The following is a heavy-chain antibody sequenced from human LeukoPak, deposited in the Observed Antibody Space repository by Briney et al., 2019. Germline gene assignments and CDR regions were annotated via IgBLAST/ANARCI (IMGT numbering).Heavy chain of an antibody. CDR3: ARSSSSWDTDDY. D-gene: IGHD6-13*01. J-gene: IGHJ4*02. Sequence: ASVRVSCKASGYTFTSYGISWVRQAPGQGLEWMGWISAYNGNTNYAQKLQGRVTMTTDTSTSTAYMELRSLRSDDTAVYYCARSSSSWDTDDYWGQGTLVTVSS. CDR1: GYTFTSYG. V-gene: IGHV1-18*01. CDR2: ISAYNGNT.